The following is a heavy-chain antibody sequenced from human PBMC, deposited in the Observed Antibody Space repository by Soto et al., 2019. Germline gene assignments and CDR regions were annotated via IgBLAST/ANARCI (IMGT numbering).Heavy chain of an antibody. Sequence: GVSLRLSCAASRFMFSRYAMSWVRQAPGKGLEWVSGISGSGGSTWYADSVKGRFTISRDNSKNMVYLQINSLRVEDTAQYFCVKEWTPRRAFDSWGQGTPVTVS. CDR2: ISGSGGST. CDR1: RFMFSRYA. D-gene: IGHD5-12*01. V-gene: IGHV3-23*01. CDR3: VKEWTPRRAFDS. J-gene: IGHJ4*02.